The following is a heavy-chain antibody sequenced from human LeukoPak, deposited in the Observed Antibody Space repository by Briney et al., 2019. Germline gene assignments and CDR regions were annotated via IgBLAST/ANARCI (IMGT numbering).Heavy chain of an antibody. J-gene: IGHJ3*02. D-gene: IGHD3-10*01. V-gene: IGHV3-53*01. CDR3: ASRWFGELLYTLDI. CDR2: TYSGGST. Sequence: GGSLRLSCAASGFTVSSNYMSWVRQAPGKGLEWVSITYSGGSTYYADSVKGRFTISRDSSKNTLYLRMNSLRADDTAVYYCASRWFGELLYTLDIWGQGTVVTVSS. CDR1: GFTVSSNY.